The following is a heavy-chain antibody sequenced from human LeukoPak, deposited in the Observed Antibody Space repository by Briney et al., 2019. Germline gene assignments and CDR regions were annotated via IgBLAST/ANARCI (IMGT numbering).Heavy chain of an antibody. Sequence: ASVKVSCKASGYTFTSYGISWVRQAPGQGLEWMGWISAYNGNTNYAQKLQGRVTMTTDTSTRTAYMELRSLRSDDTAVYYCARPRGYCSSTSCYTWYYGMDVWGQGTTVTVSS. V-gene: IGHV1-18*01. CDR3: ARPRGYCSSTSCYTWYYGMDV. CDR2: ISAYNGNT. D-gene: IGHD2-2*02. CDR1: GYTFTSYG. J-gene: IGHJ6*02.